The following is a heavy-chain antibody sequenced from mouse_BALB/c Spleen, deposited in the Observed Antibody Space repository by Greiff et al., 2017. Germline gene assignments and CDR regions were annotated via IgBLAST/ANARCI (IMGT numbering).Heavy chain of an antibody. CDR3: ARWGAGY. CDR1: GYTFTSYW. D-gene: IGHD3-3*01. Sequence: VQRVESGAELAKPGASVKMSCKASGYTFTSYWMHWVKQRPGQGLEWIGYINPSTGYTEYNQKFKDKATLTADKSSSTAYMQLSSLTSEDSAVYYCARWGAGYWGQGTTLTVSS. CDR2: INPSTGYT. V-gene: IGHV1-7*01. J-gene: IGHJ2*01.